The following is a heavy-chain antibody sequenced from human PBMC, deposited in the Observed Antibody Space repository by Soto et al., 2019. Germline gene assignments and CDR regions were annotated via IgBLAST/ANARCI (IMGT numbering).Heavy chain of an antibody. Sequence: ASVKVSCKASGYTFTSYYMHWVRQAPGQGLEWMGIINPSGGSTSYAQKFQGRVTMTRDTSTSTVYMELSSLRSEDTAVYYCARDGRSIAAAGRGHNYYGMDVWGQGTTVTVSS. J-gene: IGHJ6*02. V-gene: IGHV1-46*01. CDR2: INPSGGST. CDR3: ARDGRSIAAAGRGHNYYGMDV. CDR1: GYTFTSYY. D-gene: IGHD6-13*01.